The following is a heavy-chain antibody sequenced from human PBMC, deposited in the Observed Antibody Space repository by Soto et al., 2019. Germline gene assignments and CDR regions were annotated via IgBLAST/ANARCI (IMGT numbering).Heavy chain of an antibody. V-gene: IGHV4-31*03. CDR1: GDSMATGGHY. CDR3: ARDKDLQPTVWGY. J-gene: IGHJ4*02. CDR2: VYYSGAT. D-gene: IGHD3-16*01. Sequence: SETLSLTCTVSGDSMATGGHYYNWIRQVPGKGLEWIGYVYYSGATHYTPSLRARATISRDTSKNQFSLRLISVTAADTALYYCARDKDLQPTVWGYWGQGSQVT.